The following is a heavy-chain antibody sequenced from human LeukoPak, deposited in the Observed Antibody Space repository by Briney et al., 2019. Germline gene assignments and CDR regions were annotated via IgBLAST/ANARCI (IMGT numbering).Heavy chain of an antibody. J-gene: IGHJ6*03. Sequence: GASVKVSCKASGYTFTSYDINWVRQATGQGLEWMGWMNPNSGNTGYAQKFQGRVTMTRNTSISTAYMELSSLRSEDTAVYYCARGIGAAAHFYYYYYYMDVWAKGPRSPSP. V-gene: IGHV1-8*01. CDR1: GYTFTSYD. CDR3: ARGIGAAAHFYYYYYYMDV. CDR2: MNPNSGNT. D-gene: IGHD6-13*01.